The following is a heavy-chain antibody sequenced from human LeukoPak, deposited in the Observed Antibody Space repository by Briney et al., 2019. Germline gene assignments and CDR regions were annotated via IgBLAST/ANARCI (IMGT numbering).Heavy chain of an antibody. CDR1: GGTFSSYA. J-gene: IGHJ6*02. D-gene: IGHD3-10*01. CDR3: ARDQGVIAPPPYGLDV. Sequence: SSVNVSCKPSGGTFSSYALTWVRQAPGQGLEWMGRIIPILDIANYAQTFQGRVTITADKSTSTAYIELSSLSSEDTAVYYCARDQGVIAPPPYGLDVWGQGTTVTVSS. CDR2: IIPILDIA. V-gene: IGHV1-69*04.